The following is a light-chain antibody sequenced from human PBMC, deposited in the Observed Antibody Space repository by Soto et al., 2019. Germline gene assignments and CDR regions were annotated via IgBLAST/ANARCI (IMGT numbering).Light chain of an antibody. V-gene: IGKV3-11*01. J-gene: IGKJ1*01. Sequence: EIVLTQSPATLSLDTGEIATLSCRASQSVSGYLVWYQQKPGQAPRLLIYDASTRAAGIPARFIGSGSGTDFTLTISSLEPEDSAVYYCQQHLGRHPVGQVGKV. CDR3: QQHLGRHP. CDR1: QSVSGY. CDR2: DAS.